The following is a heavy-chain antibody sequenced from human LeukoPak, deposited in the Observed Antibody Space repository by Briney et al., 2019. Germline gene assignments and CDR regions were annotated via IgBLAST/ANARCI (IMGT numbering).Heavy chain of an antibody. D-gene: IGHD1-1*01. CDR3: ARGLDRQTYYYYYYMDV. J-gene: IGHJ6*03. CDR1: GGTFSSYA. CDR2: IIPIFGTA. Sequence: SVKVSCKASGGTFSSYAISWVRQAPGQGVEWMGGIIPIFGTANYAQKFQGRVTITTDESTSTAYMELSSLRSEDTAVYYCARGLDRQTYYYYYYMDVWGKGTTVTVSS. V-gene: IGHV1-69*05.